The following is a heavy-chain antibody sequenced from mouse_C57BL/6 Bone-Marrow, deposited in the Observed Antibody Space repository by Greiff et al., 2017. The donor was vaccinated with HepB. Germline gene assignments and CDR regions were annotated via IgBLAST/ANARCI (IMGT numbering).Heavy chain of an antibody. J-gene: IGHJ2*01. D-gene: IGHD1-1*01. CDR3: ARGYGSVDY. V-gene: IGHV1-82*01. CDR2: IYPGDGDT. CDR1: GYAFSSSW. Sequence: QVQLQQSGPELVKPGASVKISCKASGYAFSSSWMNWVQQRPGKGLEWIGRIYPGDGDTNYNGKFKGKATLTADKSSSTAYMQLSSLTSEDSAVYFCARGYGSVDYWGQGTTLTVSS.